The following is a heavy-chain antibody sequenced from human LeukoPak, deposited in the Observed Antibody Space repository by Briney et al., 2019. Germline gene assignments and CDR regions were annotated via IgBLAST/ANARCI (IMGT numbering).Heavy chain of an antibody. V-gene: IGHV3-21*01. CDR2: ISSNGYYI. CDR3: ARSAPLYYYGSGSYYLDY. CDR1: GFTFSRYT. Sequence: GGSLRLSCAASGFTFSRYTMIWVRQAPGKGLEWVSSISSNGYYIYNADSVKGRFTISRDNSKNTLYLQMNSLRAEDTAVYYCARSAPLYYYGSGSYYLDYWGQGTLVTVSS. J-gene: IGHJ4*02. D-gene: IGHD3-10*01.